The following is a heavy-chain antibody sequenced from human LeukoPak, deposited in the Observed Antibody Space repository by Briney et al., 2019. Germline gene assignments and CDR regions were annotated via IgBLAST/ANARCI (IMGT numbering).Heavy chain of an antibody. Sequence: GASVKVSCKASGYTFTSYDINWVRQATGQGLEWMGWMNPNSGNTGYAQKFQGRVTITRNTSISTAYMELSSLRSEDTAVYYCARGTPIAVAGKVDYWGQGTLVTVSS. D-gene: IGHD6-19*01. J-gene: IGHJ4*02. CDR1: GYTFTSYD. V-gene: IGHV1-8*01. CDR2: MNPNSGNT. CDR3: ARGTPIAVAGKVDY.